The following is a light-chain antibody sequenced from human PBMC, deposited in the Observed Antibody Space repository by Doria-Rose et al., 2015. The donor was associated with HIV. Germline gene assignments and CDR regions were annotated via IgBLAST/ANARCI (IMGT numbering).Light chain of an antibody. Sequence: EIVMTQSPGTLSLSPGEGATLSCRANQSFSSTYLAWYQQKPGQAPSLLIYDGSTRATGNPDRFSASGSGTDFTLTINRLEPEDFALYYCHQYGTSWTFGQGTKVEI. CDR3: HQYGTSWT. CDR2: DGS. J-gene: IGKJ1*01. CDR1: QSFSSTY. V-gene: IGKV3-20*01.